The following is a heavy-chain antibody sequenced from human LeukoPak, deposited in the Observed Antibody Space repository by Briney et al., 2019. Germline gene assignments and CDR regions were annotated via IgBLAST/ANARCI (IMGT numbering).Heavy chain of an antibody. CDR3: ARDTNSGWIFDY. V-gene: IGHV3-30-3*01. Sequence: GGSLRLSCAASGFTFSSYAMHWVRQAPGKGLEWVAVISYDGSNKYYADSVKGRFTISRDNSKNTLYLQMNSLRAEDTAVYYCARDTNSGWIFDYWGQGTLVTVSS. D-gene: IGHD6-19*01. CDR2: ISYDGSNK. J-gene: IGHJ4*02. CDR1: GFTFSSYA.